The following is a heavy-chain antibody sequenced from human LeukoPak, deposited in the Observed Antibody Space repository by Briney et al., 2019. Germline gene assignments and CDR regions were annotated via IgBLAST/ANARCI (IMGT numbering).Heavy chain of an antibody. CDR3: AKAPLSNSFSYFDY. D-gene: IGHD2/OR15-2a*01. CDR2: VVVGSGNT. J-gene: IGHJ4*02. Sequence: ASVKVSCKASGFTFTSSAMQWVRQARGQRLEWIGWVVVGSGNTNYAQKFQERVTITRDMSTSTAYMELSSLRSEDTAVYYCAKAPLSNSFSYFDYWGQGTLVTVSS. V-gene: IGHV1-58*02. CDR1: GFTFTSSA.